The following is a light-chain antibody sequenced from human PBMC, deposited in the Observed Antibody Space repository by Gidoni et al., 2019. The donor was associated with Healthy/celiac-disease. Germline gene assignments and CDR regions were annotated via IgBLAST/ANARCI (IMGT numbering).Light chain of an antibody. Sequence: PSSLSASVGDRVTITCRASQSISSYLNWYQQKPGKAPKLLIYAASSLQSGVPSRFSGSGSGTDFTLTISSLQPEDFATYYCQQSYSTPRTFGQGTRLEIK. J-gene: IGKJ5*01. CDR2: AAS. V-gene: IGKV1-39*01. CDR1: QSISSY. CDR3: QQSYSTPRT.